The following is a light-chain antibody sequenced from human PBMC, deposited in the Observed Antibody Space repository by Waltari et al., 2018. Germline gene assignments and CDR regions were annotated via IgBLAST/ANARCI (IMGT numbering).Light chain of an antibody. J-gene: IGKJ2*01. CDR3: QQYNFWYT. Sequence: IVMTQSPATLSVSPGERVTLSCRASQSVSSNLAWYQQKPGQAPRLLISGASTRATGIPARFGGSGSGTEFTLTISNMQSEDFAVYYCQQYNFWYTFGQGTKLEIK. V-gene: IGKV3-15*01. CDR2: GAS. CDR1: QSVSSN.